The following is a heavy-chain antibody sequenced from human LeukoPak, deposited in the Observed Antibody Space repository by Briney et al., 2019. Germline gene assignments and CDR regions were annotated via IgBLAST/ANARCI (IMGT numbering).Heavy chain of an antibody. J-gene: IGHJ4*02. CDR1: GFTFSNYG. CDR2: IVGSGVTT. CDR3: ARDDGRLQFGF. V-gene: IGHV3-23*01. D-gene: IGHD5-24*01. Sequence: GGSLRLSCAASGFTFSNYGMNWVRQAPGKGLEWVSGIVGSGVTTYYADSVKGRFTISRDNSNNTLYLQMSSLRAEDTAVYYCARDDGRLQFGFWGQGTLVTVSS.